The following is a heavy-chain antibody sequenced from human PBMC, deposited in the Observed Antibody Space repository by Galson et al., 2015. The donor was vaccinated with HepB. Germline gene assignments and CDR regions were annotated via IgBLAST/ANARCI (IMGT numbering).Heavy chain of an antibody. Sequence: SVKVSCKASGGTFSSYAISWVRQAPGQGLEWMGGIIPIFGIANYAQKFQGRVTITADESTSTAYMELSSLRSEDTAVYYCARGLGSEQLVPSHWFDPWGQGTLVTVSS. V-gene: IGHV1-69*13. J-gene: IGHJ5*02. D-gene: IGHD6-6*01. CDR3: ARGLGSEQLVPSHWFDP. CDR2: IIPIFGIA. CDR1: GGTFSSYA.